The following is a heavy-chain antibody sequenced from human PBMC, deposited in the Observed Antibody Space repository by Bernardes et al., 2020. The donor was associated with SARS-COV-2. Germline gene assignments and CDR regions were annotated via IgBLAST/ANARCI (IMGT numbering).Heavy chain of an antibody. V-gene: IGHV4-31*03. CDR3: LRAPITMIVVVQAFDI. CDR1: AGSIRSVCYY. D-gene: IGHD3-22*01. CDR2: TYYSGST. J-gene: IGHJ3*02. Sequence: SETLSLTCTVSAGSIRSVCYYWSWLRQHRGRGLGWIGLTYYSGSTYYNPSLKSRVTISVDTSKNQFYLKLRSVTAADTAVYYCLRAPITMIVVVQAFDIWREGTMVTVSS.